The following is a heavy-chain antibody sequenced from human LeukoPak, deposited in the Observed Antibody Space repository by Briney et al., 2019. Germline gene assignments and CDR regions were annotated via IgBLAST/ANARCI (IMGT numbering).Heavy chain of an antibody. CDR2: ISYDGSNK. V-gene: IGHV3-30-3*01. D-gene: IGHD6-6*01. Sequence: GGSLRLSCAASGFTFSSHAMHWVRQAPGKGLEWVAVISYDGSNKYYADSVKGRFPISRDNSKSTLYLQMNSLRAEDTAVYYCARDRFGSSPPYYFDYWGQGTLVTVSS. J-gene: IGHJ4*02. CDR1: GFTFSSHA. CDR3: ARDRFGSSPPYYFDY.